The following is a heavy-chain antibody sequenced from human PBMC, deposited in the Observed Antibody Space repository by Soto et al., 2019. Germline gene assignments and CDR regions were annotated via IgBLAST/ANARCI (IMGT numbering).Heavy chain of an antibody. CDR3: TRHDGGYYDFWSGYLEAWFDP. D-gene: IGHD3-3*01. J-gene: IGHJ5*02. CDR1: GFTFSGSA. V-gene: IGHV3-73*01. Sequence: PGGSLRLSCAASGFTFSGSAMHWVRQASGKGLEWVGRIRSKANSYATAYAASVKGRFTISRDDSKNTAYLQMNSLKTEDTAVYYCTRHDGGYYDFWSGYLEAWFDPWGQGTLVTVSS. CDR2: IRSKANSYAT.